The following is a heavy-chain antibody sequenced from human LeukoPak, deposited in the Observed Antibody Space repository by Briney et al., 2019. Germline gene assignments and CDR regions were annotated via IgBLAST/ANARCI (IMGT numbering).Heavy chain of an antibody. CDR3: ARDPQADYYDSSGYSH. V-gene: IGHV4-39*07. CDR2: IYYSGST. D-gene: IGHD3-22*01. CDR1: GGSISSSSYY. J-gene: IGHJ4*02. Sequence: PSETLSLTCTVSGGSISSSSYYWGWIRQPPGKGLEWIGSIYYSGSTYYNPSLKSRVTISVDTSKNQFSLKLSSVTAADTAVYYCARDPQADYYDSSGYSHWGQGTLVTVSS.